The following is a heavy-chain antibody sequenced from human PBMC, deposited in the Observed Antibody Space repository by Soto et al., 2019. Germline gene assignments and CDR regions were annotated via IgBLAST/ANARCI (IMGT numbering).Heavy chain of an antibody. CDR2: ITTAATRNI. CDR1: GFPFSSYT. CDR3: ARDDPIFGAIPRMDI. V-gene: IGHV3-21*02. D-gene: IGHD3-3*01. Sequence: EVQLVESGGSLVKPGGSLRLSCSASGFPFSSYTMYWVRQAPGKGLEWVSSITTAATRNIFYADSVKGRFTISRDNANNILYLQMNNVRVEDTAVYYCARDDPIFGAIPRMDIWGQGTTVTVSS. J-gene: IGHJ6*02.